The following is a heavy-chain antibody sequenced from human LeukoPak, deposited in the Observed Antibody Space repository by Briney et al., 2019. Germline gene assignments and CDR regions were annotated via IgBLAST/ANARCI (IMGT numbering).Heavy chain of an antibody. V-gene: IGHV3-33*01. J-gene: IGHJ4*02. CDR3: ARGPPTRMLRSGSYNY. CDR2: IWYDGSNK. Sequence: GGSLRLSCAASGFIFSSYGMHWVRQAPGKGLEWVAVIWYDGSNKYYADSVKGRFTISRDNSKNTLYLQMHSLRAEDTAVYYCARGPPTRMLRSGSYNYWGQGTLVTVSS. CDR1: GFIFSSYG. D-gene: IGHD3-10*01.